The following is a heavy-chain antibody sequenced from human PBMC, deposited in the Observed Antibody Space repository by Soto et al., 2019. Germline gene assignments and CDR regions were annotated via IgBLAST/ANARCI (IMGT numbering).Heavy chain of an antibody. Sequence: QVQLAQSANEVKKPGASVRVSCKAAGYTFIRYGIAWVRQAPGQGLEWMGWISPYNDYTVYAQKFQGRVSMTANTPTSTVYKNLRGLKSDDTAVYYCAGGGYYDNSWGKLSHYGLDVWGQGTSVSVSS. CDR3: AGGGYYDNSWGKLSHYGLDV. J-gene: IGHJ6*02. V-gene: IGHV1-18*01. CDR2: ISPYNDYT. CDR1: GYTFIRYG. D-gene: IGHD3-16*01.